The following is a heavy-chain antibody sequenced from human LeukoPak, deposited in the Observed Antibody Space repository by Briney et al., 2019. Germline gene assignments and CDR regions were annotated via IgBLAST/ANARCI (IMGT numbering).Heavy chain of an antibody. Sequence: GGSLRLSRAPSGFTFSSYSMNWVRQAPGTGLEWVSSISSSSSYIYYADSVKGRFTISRDNAINSLYPQMNSLRAEDTAVYYCAREFMRQWLDGGWDYWGEGTLVTVSS. CDR1: GFTFSSYS. J-gene: IGHJ4*02. D-gene: IGHD6-19*01. CDR3: AREFMRQWLDGGWDY. CDR2: ISSSSSYI. V-gene: IGHV3-21*01.